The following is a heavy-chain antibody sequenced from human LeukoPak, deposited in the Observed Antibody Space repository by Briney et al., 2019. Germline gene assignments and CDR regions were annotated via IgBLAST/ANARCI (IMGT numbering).Heavy chain of an antibody. D-gene: IGHD3-10*01. V-gene: IGHV4-34*01. CDR2: INQSGRA. J-gene: IGHJ4*02. Sequence: SETLSLTCAVYGGSSSGYYWIWFRQPPGKGLEWIGEINQSGRAYYNPSLKSRVTISIETSENQFFLKMNSVTAADTAVYYCASGSLVRGVTDFDHWGQGTLVTVSS. CDR3: ASGSLVRGVTDFDH. CDR1: GGSSSGYY.